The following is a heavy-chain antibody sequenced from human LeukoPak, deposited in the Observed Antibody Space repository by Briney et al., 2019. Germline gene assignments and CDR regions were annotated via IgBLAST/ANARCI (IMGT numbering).Heavy chain of an antibody. Sequence: PGGSLRLSCAASGFTFSSYAMSSVRQAPGKGLEWVSAISGSGGSTYYADSVKGRFTISRDNSKNTLYLQMNSLRAEDTAVYYCAKTGSRIQLWLNPFDYWGQGTLVTVSS. V-gene: IGHV3-23*01. D-gene: IGHD5-18*01. CDR2: ISGSGGST. CDR3: AKTGSRIQLWLNPFDY. J-gene: IGHJ4*02. CDR1: GFTFSSYA.